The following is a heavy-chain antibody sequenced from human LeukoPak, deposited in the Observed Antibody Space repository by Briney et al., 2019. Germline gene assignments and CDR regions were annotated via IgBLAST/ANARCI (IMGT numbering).Heavy chain of an antibody. V-gene: IGHV3-48*03. Sequence: GGSLRLSCAASGFTFSSYEMNWVRQAPGKGLEWVSYISSSGSTIYYADSVKGRFTISRDNAKNSLYLQMNSLRAEDTAVYYCARYKTRYYDYVWGSYPYWGQGTLVTVSS. CDR2: ISSSGSTI. CDR3: ARYKTRYYDYVWGSYPY. D-gene: IGHD3-16*01. CDR1: GFTFSSYE. J-gene: IGHJ4*02.